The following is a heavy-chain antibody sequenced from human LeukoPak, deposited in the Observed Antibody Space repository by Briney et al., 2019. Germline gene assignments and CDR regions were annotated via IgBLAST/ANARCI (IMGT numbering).Heavy chain of an antibody. CDR3: ARDKYDSSGYGLWTVRNWFDP. D-gene: IGHD3-22*01. Sequence: PSETLSLTCAVYGGSFSGYYWSWIRQPPGKGLEWIGEINHSGSTNYNPSLKSRVTISVDTSKNQFSLKLSSVTAADTAVYYCARDKYDSSGYGLWTVRNWFDPWGQGALVTVSS. V-gene: IGHV4-34*01. J-gene: IGHJ5*02. CDR1: GGSFSGYY. CDR2: INHSGST.